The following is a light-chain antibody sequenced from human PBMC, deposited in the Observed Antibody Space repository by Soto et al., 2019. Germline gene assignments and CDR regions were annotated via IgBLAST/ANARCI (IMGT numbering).Light chain of an antibody. CDR3: EQYYNRPART. J-gene: IGKJ5*01. V-gene: IGKV1-33*01. Sequence: DIPMTQSPSSLSASVGDRVTITCQASQDISNYLNWYQQKPGKAPKHLIYDASNLETGVPSRFSGRGSGTDFTFTISSLQPEDIATYYCEQYYNRPARTFGQGTRLEIK. CDR1: QDISNY. CDR2: DAS.